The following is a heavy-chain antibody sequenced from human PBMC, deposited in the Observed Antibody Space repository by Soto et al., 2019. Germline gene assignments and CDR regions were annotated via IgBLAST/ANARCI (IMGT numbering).Heavy chain of an antibody. Sequence: ASVKLSCTDSGYTFTSNDINWVRQATGQGLEWMGWMNPNSGNTGYAQKFQGRVTMTRNTSISTAYMELSSLRSEDTAVYYCASCYSLSRYFDSWGQGTLVTVSS. D-gene: IGHD2-21*02. CDR2: MNPNSGNT. J-gene: IGHJ4*02. CDR3: ASCYSLSRYFDS. CDR1: GYTFTSND. V-gene: IGHV1-8*01.